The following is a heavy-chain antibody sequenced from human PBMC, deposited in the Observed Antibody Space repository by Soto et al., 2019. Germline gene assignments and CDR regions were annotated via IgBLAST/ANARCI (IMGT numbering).Heavy chain of an antibody. V-gene: IGHV3-53*01. D-gene: IGHD2-2*01. CDR3: ARSYSTSLNWFDP. Sequence: EVQLVESGGGLIQPGGSLRLSCAASGFTLSANYMSRVRQAPGKGLEWVSVIYSDDSTYYADSVKGRFTISRDNSKNTLFLQMNSLRAEDTAVYYCARSYSTSLNWFDPWGQGTLVSVSS. CDR1: GFTLSANY. J-gene: IGHJ5*02. CDR2: IYSDDST.